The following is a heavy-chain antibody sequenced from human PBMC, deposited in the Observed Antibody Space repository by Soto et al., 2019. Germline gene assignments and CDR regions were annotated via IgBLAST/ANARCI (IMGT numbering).Heavy chain of an antibody. CDR3: AKSAGSWSRFYYGMDV. Sequence: PGGSLRLSCAASGFTFSSYAMNWVRQAPGKGLEWVSSITGIGATTYYADSVKGRFTISRDNSKNTLYLQMNSLRAEDTALYYCAKSAGSWSRFYYGMDVWGQGTTVTVSS. D-gene: IGHD6-13*01. CDR2: ITGIGATT. V-gene: IGHV3-23*01. CDR1: GFTFSSYA. J-gene: IGHJ6*02.